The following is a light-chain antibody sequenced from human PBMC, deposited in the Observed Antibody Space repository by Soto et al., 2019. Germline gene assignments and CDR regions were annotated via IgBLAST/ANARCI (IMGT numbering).Light chain of an antibody. CDR1: SSDVGGYNY. CDR3: SSYSISSSQV. Sequence: YVLTQPASVSGSPGQSITISCTGTSSDVGGYNYVSWYQQHPGKAPKLMIYDVTNRPSGVSNRFSGSKSGNTASPTISGLQAEDESDYYCSSYSISSSQVYGTGT. CDR2: DVT. J-gene: IGLJ1*01. V-gene: IGLV2-14*03.